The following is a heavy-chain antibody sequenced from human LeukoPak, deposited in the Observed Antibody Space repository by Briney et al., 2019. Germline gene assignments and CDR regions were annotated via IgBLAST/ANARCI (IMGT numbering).Heavy chain of an antibody. CDR1: GFTFSHYA. CDR2: ISGGGVTT. CDR3: PRQSYASGWNPFDY. V-gene: IGHV3-23*01. J-gene: IGHJ4*02. D-gene: IGHD6-19*01. Sequence: GGSLRLSCAASGFTFSHYAMSWVRQAPGKGLEWVSTISGGGVTTYYADSAKGRFTISRDNSKNTLYLQMNSLRAEDTAVYYCPRQSYASGWNPFDYWGQGILVTVSS.